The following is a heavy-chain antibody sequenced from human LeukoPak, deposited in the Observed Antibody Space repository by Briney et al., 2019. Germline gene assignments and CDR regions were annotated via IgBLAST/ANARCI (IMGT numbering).Heavy chain of an antibody. CDR2: INHSGST. D-gene: IGHD1-26*01. J-gene: IGHJ5*02. Sequence: SETLSLTCAVYGGSFSGYYWSWIRQPPGKGVEWIGEINHSGSTNYNPSLKSRVTISVDTSKNQFSLKLSSVTAADTAVYYCAGSLSGSYRNWFDPWGQGTLVTVSS. CDR3: AGSLSGSYRNWFDP. V-gene: IGHV4-34*01. CDR1: GGSFSGYY.